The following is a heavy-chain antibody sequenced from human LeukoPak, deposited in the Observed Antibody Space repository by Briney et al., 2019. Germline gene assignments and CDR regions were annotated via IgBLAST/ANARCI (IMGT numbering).Heavy chain of an antibody. CDR1: GFTFSSYA. J-gene: IGHJ4*02. Sequence: PGGSLRLSCADSGFTFSSYAMSWVRQAPGKGLEWVSAISGSGGSTYYADPVKGRFTISRDNSKNTLYLQMNSLRAEDTAVYYCATFDSSGYYPNYYFDYWGQGTLVTVSS. CDR3: ATFDSSGYYPNYYFDY. V-gene: IGHV3-23*01. D-gene: IGHD3-22*01. CDR2: ISGSGGST.